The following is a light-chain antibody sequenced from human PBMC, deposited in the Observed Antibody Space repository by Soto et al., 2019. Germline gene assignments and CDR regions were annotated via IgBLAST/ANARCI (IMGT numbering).Light chain of an antibody. V-gene: IGLV2-14*01. J-gene: IGLJ1*01. CDR3: SSYRSSSNPYYV. CDR1: SSDVGGYNY. Sequence: QSALTQPASVSGSPGQSITISCTGTSSDVGGYNYVSWYQQHPGKAPKLMIYEVSNRPSGVSNRFSGSKSGNTASLTISGLQAEHAADYYCSSYRSSSNPYYVVGTGNKGTVL. CDR2: EVS.